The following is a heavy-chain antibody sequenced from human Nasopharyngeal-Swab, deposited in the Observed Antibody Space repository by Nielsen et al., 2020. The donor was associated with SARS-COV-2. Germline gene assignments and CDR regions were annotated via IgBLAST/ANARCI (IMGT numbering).Heavy chain of an antibody. V-gene: IGHV3-21*01. J-gene: IGHJ4*02. Sequence: ESLKISCAASGFNFNIYTMNWVRHAPGKGLEWVSAISSRGDYIYYAASVKGRFTISRDNAKNSLYLQMNSLRAEDTAVYYCARDTPAMFAYWGQGTLVTVSS. CDR1: GFNFNIYT. CDR3: ARDTPAMFAY. CDR2: ISSRGDYI.